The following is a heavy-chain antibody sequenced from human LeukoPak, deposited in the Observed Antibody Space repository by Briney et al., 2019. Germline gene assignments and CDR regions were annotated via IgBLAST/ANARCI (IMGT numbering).Heavy chain of an antibody. CDR3: ARDIIAGGANWFDP. CDR2: ISWNSGSI. V-gene: IGHV3-9*01. D-gene: IGHD6-13*01. CDR1: GFTFDDYA. Sequence: GRSLRLSCAASGFTFDDYAMHWVRQAPGKGLEWVSGISWNSGSIGYADSVKGRFTISRDNAKNSLYLQMNSLRAEDTAVYYCARDIIAGGANWFDPWGQGTLVTVSS. J-gene: IGHJ5*02.